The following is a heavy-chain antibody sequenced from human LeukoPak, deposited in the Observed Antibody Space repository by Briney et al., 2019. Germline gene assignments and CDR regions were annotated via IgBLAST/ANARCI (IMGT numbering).Heavy chain of an antibody. CDR2: IYHSGST. Sequence: SETLSLTCTVSGYSISSGYYWGWIRQPPGKGLEWIGSIYHSGSTYYNPSLKSRVTISVDTSKNQFSLKLSSVTAADTAVYYCARILYYYDSSGYLSDAFDIWGQGTMVTVSS. D-gene: IGHD3-22*01. CDR3: ARILYYYDSSGYLSDAFDI. CDR1: GYSISSGYY. V-gene: IGHV4-38-2*02. J-gene: IGHJ3*02.